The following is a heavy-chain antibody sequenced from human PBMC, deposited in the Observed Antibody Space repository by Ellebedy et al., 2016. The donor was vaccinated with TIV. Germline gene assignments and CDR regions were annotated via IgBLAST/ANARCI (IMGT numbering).Heavy chain of an antibody. J-gene: IGHJ6*02. V-gene: IGHV4-4*09. D-gene: IGHD3-10*01. Sequence: MPSETLSLTCAVYGGSFSGYYWSWIRQTPGKGLEWIGSIYFTGSTKYHPSLQSRVSISLDTSKNQFSLKLSSVTAADTAVYYCASSRTMLRGVMDVWGQGTTVTVSS. CDR1: GGSFSGYY. CDR3: ASSRTMLRGVMDV. CDR2: IYFTGST.